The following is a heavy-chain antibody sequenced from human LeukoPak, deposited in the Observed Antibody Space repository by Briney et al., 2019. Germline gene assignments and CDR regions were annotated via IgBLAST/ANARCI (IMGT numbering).Heavy chain of an antibody. J-gene: IGHJ4*02. CDR1: GYTFTSYY. D-gene: IGHD2-2*01. Sequence: ASVKVSCKASGYTFTSYYMPWVRQAPGQGLEWMGIINPSGGSTSYAQKFQGRVTMTRDTSTSTVYMELSSLRSEDTAVYYCAREGPARGFDYWGQGTLVSVSS. CDR3: AREGPARGFDY. V-gene: IGHV1-46*01. CDR2: INPSGGST.